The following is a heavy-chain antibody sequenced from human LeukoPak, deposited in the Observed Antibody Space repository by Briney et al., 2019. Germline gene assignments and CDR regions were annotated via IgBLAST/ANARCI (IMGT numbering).Heavy chain of an antibody. V-gene: IGHV3-7*01. Sequence: GGPLRLSCAASVFTFSSYWMSWVRQAPGKGLDWVANIKQDGSEKYYVDSVKGRFTISRDNSKNTPYLQMNSLRAEDTAVYYCAKDRSVVVVAATPAYCFDYWGQGTLVTVSS. CDR2: IKQDGSEK. D-gene: IGHD2-15*01. J-gene: IGHJ4*02. CDR1: VFTFSSYW. CDR3: AKDRSVVVVAATPAYCFDY.